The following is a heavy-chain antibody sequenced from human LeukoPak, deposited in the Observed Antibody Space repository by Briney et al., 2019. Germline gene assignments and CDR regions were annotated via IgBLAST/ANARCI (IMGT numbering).Heavy chain of an antibody. V-gene: IGHV3-30-3*01. D-gene: IGHD3-3*01. CDR2: ISYDGSNK. Sequence: GASVKVSCKASGYTFTSYYMHWVRQAPGKGLEWVAVISYDGSNKYYADSVKGRFTISRDNSKNTLYLQMNSLRAEDTAVYYCARGPPYYDFWSGYYTGDYWGQGTLVTVSS. CDR3: ARGPPYYDFWSGYYTGDY. J-gene: IGHJ4*02. CDR1: GYTFTSYY.